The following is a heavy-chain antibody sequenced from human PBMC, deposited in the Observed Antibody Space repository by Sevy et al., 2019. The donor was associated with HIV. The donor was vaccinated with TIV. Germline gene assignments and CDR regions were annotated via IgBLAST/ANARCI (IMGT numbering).Heavy chain of an antibody. Sequence: ASVKVSCKASGGTFSSYAISWVRQAPGQGLEWVGGIIPIFGTANYAQKFQGRVTITADESTSTAYMELSSLRSEDTAVYYCARESTKDIVVVPAFDPWGQGTLVTVSS. CDR3: ARESTKDIVVVPAFDP. CDR2: IIPIFGTA. CDR1: GGTFSSYA. J-gene: IGHJ5*02. D-gene: IGHD2-2*01. V-gene: IGHV1-69*13.